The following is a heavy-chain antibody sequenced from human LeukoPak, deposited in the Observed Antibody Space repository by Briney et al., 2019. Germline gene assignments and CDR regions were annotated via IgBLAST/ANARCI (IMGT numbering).Heavy chain of an antibody. D-gene: IGHD6-13*01. Sequence: ASVKVSCKASGYTFTGYYMHWVRQAPGQGLEWMGWINPNSGGTNYAQKFQGRVTMTRDTSISTAYMELSRLRSDDTAVYYCARDHQQQLSTLYGMDVWGQGTTVTVSS. V-gene: IGHV1-2*02. J-gene: IGHJ6*02. CDR2: INPNSGGT. CDR1: GYTFTGYY. CDR3: ARDHQQQLSTLYGMDV.